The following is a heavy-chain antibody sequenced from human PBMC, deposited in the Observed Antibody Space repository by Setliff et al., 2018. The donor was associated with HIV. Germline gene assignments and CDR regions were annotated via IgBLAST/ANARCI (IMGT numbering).Heavy chain of an antibody. CDR3: ARDRLTYYFDY. CDR1: GGSVSSGSYY. J-gene: IGHJ4*02. CDR2: IYTSGST. D-gene: IGHD3-22*01. Sequence: SETLSLTCTVSGGSVSSGSYYWNWIRQPAGKGLEWIGRIYTSGSTNYNPSLKSRVTISVDTSKNQFSLKLSSVTAADTAMYYCARDRLTYYFDYWGQGILVTVSS. V-gene: IGHV4-61*02.